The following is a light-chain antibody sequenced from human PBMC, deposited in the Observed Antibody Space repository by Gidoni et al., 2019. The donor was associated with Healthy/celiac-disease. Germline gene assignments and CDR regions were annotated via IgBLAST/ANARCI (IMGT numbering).Light chain of an antibody. Sequence: DIQLTQSPSFLSASVGDRVTIPCRASQGISSHLAWYQQKPGKAPKLLIYAASTLQSGVPSRFSGSGSGTEFTLTISSLQPEDFATYYCQQLNSYPLTFGGGTKVEIK. V-gene: IGKV1-9*01. CDR3: QQLNSYPLT. J-gene: IGKJ4*01. CDR2: AAS. CDR1: QGISSH.